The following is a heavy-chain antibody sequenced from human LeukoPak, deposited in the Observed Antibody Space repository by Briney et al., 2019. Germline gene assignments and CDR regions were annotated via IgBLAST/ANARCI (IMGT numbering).Heavy chain of an antibody. V-gene: IGHV3-11*04. CDR3: ARDKTRGLGYSYSKSGNYFDY. Sequence: GGSLRLSCAASGFTLSDFYMTWIRQAPGKGLEWISYITSAGSTYYAGSVKGRFTISRDNAKTSLFLQMNSLRAEDTAVYSCARDKTRGLGYSYSKSGNYFDYWGQGTLVTVSS. CDR1: GFTLSDFY. J-gene: IGHJ4*02. CDR2: ITSAGST. D-gene: IGHD5-18*01.